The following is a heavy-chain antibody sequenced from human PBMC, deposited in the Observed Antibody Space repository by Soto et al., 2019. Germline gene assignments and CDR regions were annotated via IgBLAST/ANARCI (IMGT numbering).Heavy chain of an antibody. Sequence: PSETLSLTCAVSGGSISSSNWWSWVRQPPGKGLEWIGEIYHSGSTNYNPSLKSRVTISVDKSKNQFSLKLSSVTAADTAVYYCARSRFARWHQLAPRWFDPWGQGTLVTVSS. V-gene: IGHV4-4*02. CDR2: IYHSGST. CDR1: GGSISSSNW. CDR3: ARSRFARWHQLAPRWFDP. J-gene: IGHJ5*02. D-gene: IGHD6-6*01.